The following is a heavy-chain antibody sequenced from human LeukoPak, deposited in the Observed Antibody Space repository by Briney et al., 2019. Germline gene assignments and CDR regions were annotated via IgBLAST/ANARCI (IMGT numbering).Heavy chain of an antibody. D-gene: IGHD3-3*01. CDR2: INHSGST. V-gene: IGHV4-34*01. CDR3: ARGLIRFLEWSRVDYYYMDV. CDR1: GGSFSGYY. J-gene: IGHJ6*03. Sequence: SETLSLTCAVYGGSFSGYYWSWIRQPPGKGLEWIGEINHSGSTNYNPSLKSRVTISVDTSKNQFSPKLSSVTAADTAVYYCARGLIRFLEWSRVDYYYMDVWGKGTTVTVSS.